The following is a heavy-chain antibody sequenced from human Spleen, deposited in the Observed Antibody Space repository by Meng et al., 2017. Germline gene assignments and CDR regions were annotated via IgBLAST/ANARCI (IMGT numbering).Heavy chain of an antibody. CDR3: AREGRSHQVGVSVY. J-gene: IGHJ4*02. V-gene: IGHV4-34*01. CDR2: INHSGST. CDR1: GGSFSGYY. D-gene: IGHD2-21*01. Sequence: QVQLQPWGAGLLKPSETLSLTCAVYGGSFSGYYWSWIRQPPGKGLEWIGEINHSGSTNYNPSLESRVTISVDTSKNQFSLNLSSVTAADTAVYYCAREGRSHQVGVSVYWGQGNLVTVSS.